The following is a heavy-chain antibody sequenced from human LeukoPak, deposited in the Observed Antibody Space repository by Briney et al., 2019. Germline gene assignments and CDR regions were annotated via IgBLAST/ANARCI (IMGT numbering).Heavy chain of an antibody. Sequence: GGSLRLSCAASGFIFSNYWMTWVRQAPGKGLEWVANIKQDGSEKYYVDSVKGRFTISRDNAKNTLYLQMNSLRAEDTAVYYCVRATTKDYFDYWGQGTVVSVSS. V-gene: IGHV3-7*01. CDR1: GFIFSNYW. D-gene: IGHD5-24*01. CDR3: VRATTKDYFDY. CDR2: IKQDGSEK. J-gene: IGHJ4*02.